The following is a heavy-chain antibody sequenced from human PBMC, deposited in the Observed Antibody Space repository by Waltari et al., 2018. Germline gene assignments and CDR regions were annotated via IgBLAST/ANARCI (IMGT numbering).Heavy chain of an antibody. CDR2: VYHSGKT. J-gene: IGHJ4*02. CDR1: GDSISGNYW. CDR3: AGDRAIGLFFDY. Sequence: QVQLQESGQGLVKPSGTLSLTCAVSGDSISGNYWWSWVRQSPEKGLEWIGQVYHSGKTHYNPSLQSRVTISVDKPKSQFSLNLNSVTAADTAVYYCAGDRAIGLFFDYCGRGTLVTVSS. V-gene: IGHV4-4*02. D-gene: IGHD2-2*01.